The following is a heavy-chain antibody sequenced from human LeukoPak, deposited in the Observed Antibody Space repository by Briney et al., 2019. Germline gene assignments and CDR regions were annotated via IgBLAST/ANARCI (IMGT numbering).Heavy chain of an antibody. D-gene: IGHD5-18*01. J-gene: IGHJ6*03. CDR1: KFTFSSYG. V-gene: IGHV3-30*19. CDR2: ISYDGSNK. Sequence: GGSLRLSCAASKFTFSSYGMHWVRQAPGKGLEWVAVISYDGSNKYYADSVKGRFTISRDNSKNTLYLQMNSLRAEDTAVYYCARALEGQLWFSSYYYYYMDVWGKGTTVTVSS. CDR3: ARALEGQLWFSSYYYYYMDV.